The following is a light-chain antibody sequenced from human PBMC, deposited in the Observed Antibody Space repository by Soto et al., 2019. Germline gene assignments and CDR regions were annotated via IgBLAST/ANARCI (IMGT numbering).Light chain of an antibody. CDR2: RSN. V-gene: IGLV1-47*01. J-gene: IGLJ3*02. CDR3: AAWDVSMRGQV. CDR1: SSNIGSNY. Sequence: QSALTQPPSASGTPGQRVTISCSGSSSNIGSNYVYWYQQLPGTAPKLLIYRSNQRPSGVPDRFSGSKSGTSASLAITGLPSEDEGDYYCAAWDVSMRGQVFGGGTKVTVL.